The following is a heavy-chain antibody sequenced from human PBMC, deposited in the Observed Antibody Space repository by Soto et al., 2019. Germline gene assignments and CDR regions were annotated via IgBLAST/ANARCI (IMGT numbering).Heavy chain of an antibody. V-gene: IGHV4-39*07. D-gene: IGHD6-6*01. CDR2: VYYSGST. CDR3: ARSRIAARPIPLDY. J-gene: IGHJ4*02. CDR1: GGSVSSSSYY. Sequence: SETLSLTCTVSGGSVSSSSYYWGWIRQPPGKGLEWIGSVYYSGSTYYNPSLKSRVTISVDKSKNQLSLKLKSVTATDTAVYNCARSRIAARPIPLDYWGQGTLVTVSS.